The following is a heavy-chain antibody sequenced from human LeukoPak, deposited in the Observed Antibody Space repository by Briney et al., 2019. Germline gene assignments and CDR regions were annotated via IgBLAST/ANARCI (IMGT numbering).Heavy chain of an antibody. V-gene: IGHV1-2*02. J-gene: IGHJ4*02. CDR3: ARDSGVPPRSTVYDY. D-gene: IGHD2-8*01. CDR2: INPNSGYT. Sequence: ASVKVSCKSSGYTFTDYYMHWVRQAPGQGLQWMGYINPNSGYTNYAQKFQGRVTMTRDASITTACMELSRLRSDDTAVYYCARDSGVPPRSTVYDYWGQGTLVTVSS. CDR1: GYTFTDYY.